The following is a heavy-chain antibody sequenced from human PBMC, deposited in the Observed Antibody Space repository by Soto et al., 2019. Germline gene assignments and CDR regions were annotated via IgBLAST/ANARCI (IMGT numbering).Heavy chain of an antibody. D-gene: IGHD3-3*01. CDR3: AATTHYDFWSGYFTGVAFDI. V-gene: IGHV1-58*01. J-gene: IGHJ3*02. Sequence: SVKVSCKASGFTVSGSAVQWVRQARGQPLEWIGYIVVGNGNTNFAQRFQERVTFSSDKSRGTAYMELRSLRSEDTAVYYCAATTHYDFWSGYFTGVAFDIWGQGTKVTVSS. CDR2: IVVGNGNT. CDR1: GFTVSGSA.